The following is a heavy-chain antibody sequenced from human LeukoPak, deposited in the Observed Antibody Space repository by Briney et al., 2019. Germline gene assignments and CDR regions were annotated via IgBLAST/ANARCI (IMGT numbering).Heavy chain of an antibody. D-gene: IGHD6-19*01. CDR1: GFTFSSYW. V-gene: IGHV3-7*01. Sequence: GGSLRLSCAASGFTFSSYWMSWVRQAPGKGLEWVANIKQDGSEKYYVDSVKGRFTISRDNAKNSLYLQMNSLRAEDTAVYYCARRGYSSGWYQTFLEGDNWFDPWGQGTLVTVSS. J-gene: IGHJ5*02. CDR3: ARRGYSSGWYQTFLEGDNWFDP. CDR2: IKQDGSEK.